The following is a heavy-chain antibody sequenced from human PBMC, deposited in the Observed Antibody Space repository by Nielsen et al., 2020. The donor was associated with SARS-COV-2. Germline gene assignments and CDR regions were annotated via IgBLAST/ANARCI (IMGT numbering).Heavy chain of an antibody. CDR1: GFTFSGYV. V-gene: IGHV3-23*01. Sequence: GGSLRLSCAASGFTFSGYVMNWVRQAPGEGLQWVSGISGGGTTTYYSDSVKGRFTISRDYSKNTVSLQMSSLRVEDSGVYYCTRDIAPADYWGQGTLVTVSS. CDR3: TRDIAPADY. CDR2: ISGGGTTT. J-gene: IGHJ4*02. D-gene: IGHD2-2*01.